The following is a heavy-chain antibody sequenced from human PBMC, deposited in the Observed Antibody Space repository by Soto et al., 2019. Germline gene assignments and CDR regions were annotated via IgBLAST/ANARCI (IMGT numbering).Heavy chain of an antibody. Sequence: QLVESGGRGVQPGRSLRRSCEASGFTISSYAMHWVCQAPGRGLEWVALISFDGTKEYYADSVKGRFIISRDNSKSMVYLQMDSLRPDDTAIYYCARPIPRWSYHYGMDVWGQGTTVTVSS. V-gene: IGHV3-30*03. CDR2: ISFDGTKE. CDR3: ARPIPRWSYHYGMDV. J-gene: IGHJ6*02. CDR1: GFTISSYA. D-gene: IGHD2-15*01.